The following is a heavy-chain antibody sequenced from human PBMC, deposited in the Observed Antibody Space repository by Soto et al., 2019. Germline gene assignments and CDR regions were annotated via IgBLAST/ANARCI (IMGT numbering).Heavy chain of an antibody. J-gene: IGHJ5*02. CDR1: GGSINSSSYY. Sequence: QVQLQESGPGLVKPSETLSLTCTVSGGSINSSSYYWAWIRQPPGKGLEWIGIIYYSGSTYYKPSLKSRVTVSVDSSKNQFSLKLTSVTAADTAVYYCARAYYDFWSGLSSGGIDPWGQGTLVTVSS. V-gene: IGHV4-39*01. CDR3: ARAYYDFWSGLSSGGIDP. D-gene: IGHD3-3*01. CDR2: IYYSGST.